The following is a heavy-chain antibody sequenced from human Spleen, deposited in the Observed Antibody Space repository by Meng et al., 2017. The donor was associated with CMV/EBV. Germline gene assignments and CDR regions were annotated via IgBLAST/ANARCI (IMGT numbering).Heavy chain of an antibody. V-gene: IGHV1-18*01. J-gene: IGHJ5*02. CDR3: ARARRSSSWYGWFDP. D-gene: IGHD6-13*01. CDR2: ISAYNGNT. Sequence: ASVKVSCKASGYTFTSYGISWVRQAPGQGLEWMGWISAYNGNTNYAQKLQGRVTMTTDTSTSTAYMELRSLRSDDTAVYYCARARRSSSWYGWFDPWGQGTLVTVSS. CDR1: GYTFTSYG.